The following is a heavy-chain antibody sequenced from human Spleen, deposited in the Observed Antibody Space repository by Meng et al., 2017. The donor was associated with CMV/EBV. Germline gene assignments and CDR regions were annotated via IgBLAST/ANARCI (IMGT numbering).Heavy chain of an antibody. CDR3: VRAAYCSSTSCYTKFDY. V-gene: IGHV3-21*01. Sequence: GGSLRLSCAASGFTFSSYSMNWVRQAPGKGLEWVSSISSSSSYIYYADSVKGRFTISRDNAKNSLYLQMNSLRAEDTAVYYCVRAAYCSSTSCYTKFDYWGQGTLVTVSS. D-gene: IGHD2-2*02. CDR2: ISSSSSYI. CDR1: GFTFSSYS. J-gene: IGHJ4*02.